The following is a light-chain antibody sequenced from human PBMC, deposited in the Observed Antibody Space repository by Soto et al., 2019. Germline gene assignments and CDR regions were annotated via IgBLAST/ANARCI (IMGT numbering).Light chain of an antibody. Sequence: EIVLTQSPGTLSLSPGERATLSCRASQSVSASFLAWYQQKPGQAPRLLIYGASSRATGIPDRFSGGGSETDFTLTISRLEPEDFAVYYCQQYGTSPPEYTFGQGTLLEIK. CDR2: GAS. CDR1: QSVSASF. J-gene: IGKJ2*01. V-gene: IGKV3-20*01. CDR3: QQYGTSPPEYT.